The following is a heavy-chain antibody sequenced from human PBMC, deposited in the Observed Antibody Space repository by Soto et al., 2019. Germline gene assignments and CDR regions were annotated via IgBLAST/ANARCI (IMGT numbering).Heavy chain of an antibody. J-gene: IGHJ6*02. D-gene: IGHD1-1*01. CDR3: ARTRNLDV. CDR2: INYSGNT. Sequence: QVQLQQWGAGLLKPSETLSLTCAVYGESLSGYYGNWIRQSPGKGLEWIGEINYSGNTNYNPSLKSRVTISIDPSKNQFSLHMSSVTAADTAVYYCARTRNLDVWGQGTTVIVSS. V-gene: IGHV4-34*01. CDR1: GESLSGYY.